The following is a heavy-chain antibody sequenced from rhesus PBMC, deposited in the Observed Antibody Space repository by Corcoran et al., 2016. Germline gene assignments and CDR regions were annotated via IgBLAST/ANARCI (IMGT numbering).Heavy chain of an antibody. CDR2: IYDSSTSI. CDR1: GGSISSNY. D-gene: IGHD1-26*01. Sequence: QVQLQESGPGLMKPSETLSLSCAVSGGSISSNYWSWIRQPPGKGLEWNGYIYDSSTSINYNPDLSSRVTISKDTSKSQFSLKLSSVTAADTAVYYCARDTSNWHYLPTGVDYWGQGVLVTVSS. V-gene: IGHV4S10*01. CDR3: ARDTSNWHYLPTGVDY. J-gene: IGHJ4*01.